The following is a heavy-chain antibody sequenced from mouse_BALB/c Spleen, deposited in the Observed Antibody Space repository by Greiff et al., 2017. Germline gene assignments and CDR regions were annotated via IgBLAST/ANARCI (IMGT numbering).Heavy chain of an antibody. CDR1: GFTFSSYA. Sequence: EVQLVESGGGLVKPGGSLKLSCAASGFTFSSYAMSWVRQSPEKRLEWVAEISSGGSYTYYPDTVTGRFTISRDNAKNTLYLEMSSLRSEDTAMYYCARDLPRGFDYYAMDYWGQGTSVTVSS. CDR2: ISSGGSYT. V-gene: IGHV5-9-4*01. J-gene: IGHJ4*01. CDR3: ARDLPRGFDYYAMDY.